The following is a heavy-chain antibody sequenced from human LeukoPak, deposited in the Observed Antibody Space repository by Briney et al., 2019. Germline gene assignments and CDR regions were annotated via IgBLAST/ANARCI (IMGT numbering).Heavy chain of an antibody. D-gene: IGHD5-24*01. Sequence: GGSLRLSCAASGFTFSSYGMHWVRQAPGTGLEWVAVISYDGNNKYFADSVKGRFTISRDNSKNTLYLQMNSLRAEDTAVYYCAKDRDWYYFDYWGQGTLVTVSS. CDR2: ISYDGNNK. CDR3: AKDRDWYYFDY. CDR1: GFTFSSYG. V-gene: IGHV3-30*18. J-gene: IGHJ4*02.